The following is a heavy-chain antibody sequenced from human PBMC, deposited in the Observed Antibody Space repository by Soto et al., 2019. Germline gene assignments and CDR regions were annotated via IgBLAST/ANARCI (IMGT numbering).Heavy chain of an antibody. Sequence: ASVKVSCKASGYTFTSYALHWVRQAPGQRLEWMGWINPGKGNTRYSQNFQGRVTITRDTSASTAYMELSSLRSEDTAVYYCASAGYCIGDSCSHAIDYWGQGALVTVS. CDR1: GYTFTSYA. J-gene: IGHJ4*02. V-gene: IGHV1-3*01. CDR2: INPGKGNT. CDR3: ASAGYCIGDSCSHAIDY. D-gene: IGHD2-15*01.